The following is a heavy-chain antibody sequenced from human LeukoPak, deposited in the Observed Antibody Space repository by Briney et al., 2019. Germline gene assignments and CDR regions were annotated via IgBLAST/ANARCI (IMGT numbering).Heavy chain of an antibody. CDR1: GYSISSGYY. CDR3: ARSTYCSGGSCSHNWFDP. V-gene: IGHV4-38-2*02. CDR2: IYHSGST. Sequence: SETLSLTCTVSGYSISSGYYWGWIRQPPGKGLEWIGSIYHSGSTNYNPSLKSRVTISLEKSKNQFSLKMRSVTAADTAVYYCARSTYCSGGSCSHNWFDPWGQGTLVTVSS. J-gene: IGHJ5*02. D-gene: IGHD2-15*01.